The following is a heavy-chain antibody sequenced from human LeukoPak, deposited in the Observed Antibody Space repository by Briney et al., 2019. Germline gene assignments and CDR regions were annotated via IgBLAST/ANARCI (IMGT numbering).Heavy chain of an antibody. CDR1: GGSFSGYY. Sequence: PSETLSLTCAVYGGSFSGYYWSWIRQPPGKGLEWIGEINHSGSTNYNPSLKSRVTISVDTSKNQFSLKLSSVTAADTAVYYCARAPPLVVVPAAMRESDYWGQGTLVTVSS. J-gene: IGHJ4*02. CDR3: ARAPPLVVVPAAMRESDY. D-gene: IGHD2-2*01. CDR2: INHSGST. V-gene: IGHV4-34*01.